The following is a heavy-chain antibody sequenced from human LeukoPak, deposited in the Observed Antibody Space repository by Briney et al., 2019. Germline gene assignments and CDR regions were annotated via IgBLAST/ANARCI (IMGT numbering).Heavy chain of an antibody. D-gene: IGHD6-6*01. CDR1: GYTFTSFG. V-gene: IGHV1-18*04. CDR3: ARRGRGWSSSGYFDY. J-gene: IGHJ4*02. CDR2: IGAYNGDT. Sequence: ASVKVSCKPSGYTFTSFGISWVRQAPGQGLEWMGWIGAYNGDTNYAQKFQGRVTMTTDTSTSTAYMELRSLRSDDTAVYYCARRGRGWSSSGYFDYWGQGTLVTVSS.